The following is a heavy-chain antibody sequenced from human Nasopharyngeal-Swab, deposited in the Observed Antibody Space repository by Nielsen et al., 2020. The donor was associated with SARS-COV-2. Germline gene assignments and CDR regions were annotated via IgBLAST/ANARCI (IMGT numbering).Heavy chain of an antibody. CDR3: AREAYYYGSGTYDS. V-gene: IGHV4-59*01. J-gene: IGHJ4*02. Sequence: WIRQPPGKGLEWIGYLYYSGITNYNPSLMSRVTISIDNSKNQFSLNLSSVNAADTAVYFCAREAYYYGSGTYDSWGQGTPVTVSS. CDR2: LYYSGIT. D-gene: IGHD3-10*01.